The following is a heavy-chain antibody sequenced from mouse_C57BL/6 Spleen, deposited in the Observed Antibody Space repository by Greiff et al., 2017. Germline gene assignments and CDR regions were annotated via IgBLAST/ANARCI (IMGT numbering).Heavy chain of an antibody. CDR2: ISYDGSN. CDR1: GYSITSGYY. CDR3: AREGYAMDY. V-gene: IGHV3-6*01. J-gene: IGHJ4*01. Sequence: EVQLVESGPGLVKPSQSLSLTCSVTGYSITSGYYWNWIRQFPGNKLEWMGYISYDGSNNYNPSLKNRISITRDTSKNQFFLKLNSVTTEDTATYYCAREGYAMDYWGQGTSVTVSS.